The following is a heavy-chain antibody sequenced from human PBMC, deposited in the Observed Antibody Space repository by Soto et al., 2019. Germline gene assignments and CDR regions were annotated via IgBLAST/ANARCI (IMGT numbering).Heavy chain of an antibody. CDR3: AREAIAVAGFFDY. Sequence: PSQTLSLTCAISGYSVSSNSAAWNWIIQSPSRGLEWLGRTYYRSKWYNDYAVSVKSRITINPDTSKNQFSLQLNSVTPEDTAVYYCAREAIAVAGFFDYWGQGTLVTVSS. J-gene: IGHJ4*02. V-gene: IGHV6-1*01. D-gene: IGHD6-19*01. CDR1: GYSVSSNSAA. CDR2: TYYRSKWYN.